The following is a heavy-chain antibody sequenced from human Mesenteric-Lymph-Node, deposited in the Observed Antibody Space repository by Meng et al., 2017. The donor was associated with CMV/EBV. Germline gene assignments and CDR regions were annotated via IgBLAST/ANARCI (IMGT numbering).Heavy chain of an antibody. V-gene: IGHV4-39*02. CDR1: GASISSSWHY. J-gene: IGHJ5*02. Sequence: LLLQGSGPRLVQPPEPLSLACPGSGASISSSWHYWGWIRQPPGKGLEWIGSIFYSGSAHYNPALESRVTISIDKSKNEFFLNLGSVTAADTAMYFCARDTLTYSYGPGWIDPWGQGTLVTVSS. D-gene: IGHD3-10*01. CDR3: ARDTLTYSYGPGWIDP. CDR2: IFYSGSA.